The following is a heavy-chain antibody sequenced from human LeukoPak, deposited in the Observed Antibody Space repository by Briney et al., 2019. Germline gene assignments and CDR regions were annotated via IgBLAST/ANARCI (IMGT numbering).Heavy chain of an antibody. CDR2: VDLLGRT. CDR1: GGSNSNTNC. V-gene: IGHV4-4*02. J-gene: IGHJ4*02. Sequence: SETLSLTCGVSGGSNSNTNCWTWVRQPPGKGLEWIGEVDLLGRTNYNPSLKSRVAISVDKSENHISLWLTSVTAADTAVYYCAREGGPYRPLDYSGQGSLVTVCS. CDR3: AREGGPYRPLDY.